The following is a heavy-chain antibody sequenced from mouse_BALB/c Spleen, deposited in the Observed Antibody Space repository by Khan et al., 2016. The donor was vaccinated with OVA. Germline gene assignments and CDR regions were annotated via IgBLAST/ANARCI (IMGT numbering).Heavy chain of an antibody. V-gene: IGHV1-9*01. CDR1: GYTFSNYW. J-gene: IGHJ3*01. CDR3: APDGFWFAY. CDR2: ILPGSGNT. Sequence: QVQLQQSGDELMKPGASVKISCKATGYTFSNYWVEWLKQRPGHGLEWMGEILPGSGNTNYNEKFKGKATFTADTSSNPAYLQLRSLTSEDSAVYYCAPDGFWFAYWGQGTLVTVSA.